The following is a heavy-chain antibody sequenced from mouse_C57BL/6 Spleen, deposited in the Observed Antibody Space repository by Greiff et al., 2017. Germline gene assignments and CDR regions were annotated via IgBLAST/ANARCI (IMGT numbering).Heavy chain of an antibody. Sequence: QVQLKQSGPELVKPGASVKISCKASGYAFSSSWMNWVKQRPGKGLEWIGRIYPGDGDTNYNGKFKGKATLTADKSSSTAYMQLSSLTSEDSAVYFCARGYDYDIFDYWGQGTTLTVSS. CDR1: GYAFSSSW. CDR2: IYPGDGDT. J-gene: IGHJ2*01. V-gene: IGHV1-82*01. D-gene: IGHD2-4*01. CDR3: ARGYDYDIFDY.